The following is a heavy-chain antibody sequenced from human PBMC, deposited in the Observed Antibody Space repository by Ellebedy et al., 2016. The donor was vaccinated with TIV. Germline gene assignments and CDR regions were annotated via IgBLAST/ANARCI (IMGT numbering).Heavy chain of an antibody. CDR3: AKDPDGLTTMTTPD. CDR1: GFTFSSYA. CDR2: ISGSGGST. Sequence: GGSLRLSXAASGFTFSSYAMSWVRQAPGKGLEWVSAISGSGGSTYYADSVKGRFTISRDNSKNTLYLQMNSLRAEDTAVYYCAKDPDGLTTMTTPDWGQGTLVTVSS. V-gene: IGHV3-23*01. J-gene: IGHJ4*02. D-gene: IGHD4-17*01.